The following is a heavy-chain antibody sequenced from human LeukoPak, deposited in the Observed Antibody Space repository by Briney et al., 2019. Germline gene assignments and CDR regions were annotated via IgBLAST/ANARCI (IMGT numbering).Heavy chain of an antibody. J-gene: IGHJ4*02. CDR2: VTSSSGSV. Sequence: GGSLRLSCAASGFTFSSYSMNWVRQAPGKGLEWISFVTSSSGSVDYADSVKGRFIISRDNAKNSLYLQMNSLRAEDTAVYFCARGVSYFDYWGQGTLVTVSS. CDR3: ARGVSYFDY. CDR1: GFTFSSYS. V-gene: IGHV3-48*04.